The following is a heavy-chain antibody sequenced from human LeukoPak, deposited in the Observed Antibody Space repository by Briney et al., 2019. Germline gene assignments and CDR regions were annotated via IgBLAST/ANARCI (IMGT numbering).Heavy chain of an antibody. V-gene: IGHV4-34*01. CDR1: GGSFSGYY. CDR3: ARRLYYYDSSFSRFDY. Sequence: SETLSLTCAVYGGSFSGYYWSWIRQPPGKGLEWLGEINHSGSTNYNPSLESRVTISVDTSKNQFSLKLSSVTAADTAVYYCARRLYYYDSSFSRFDYWGQGTLVTVSS. CDR2: INHSGST. J-gene: IGHJ4*02. D-gene: IGHD3-22*01.